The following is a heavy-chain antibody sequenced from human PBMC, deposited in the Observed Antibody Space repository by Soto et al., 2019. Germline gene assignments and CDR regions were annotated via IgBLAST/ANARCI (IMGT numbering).Heavy chain of an antibody. CDR3: AHGSGWLSDY. V-gene: IGHV2-5*01. CDR1: GFSLSSPAVG. Sequence: QITLEESGPTLVKPTQTLTLTCTFSGFSLSSPAVGVNWIRQPPGKALEWLALIYWNDNNQYSPSLRSRLTITKDTSKNQVVLTMTNVDPADTATYYCAHGSGWLSDYWGQGTLVTVSS. D-gene: IGHD6-19*01. J-gene: IGHJ4*02. CDR2: IYWNDNN.